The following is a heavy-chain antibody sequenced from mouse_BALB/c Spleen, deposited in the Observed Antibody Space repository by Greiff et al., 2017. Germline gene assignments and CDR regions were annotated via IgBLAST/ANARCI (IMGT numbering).Heavy chain of an antibody. Sequence: VMLVESGPGLVAPSQSLSITCTVSGFSLTSYGVHWVRQPPGKGLEWLGVIWAGGSTNYNSALMSRLSISKDNSKSQVFLKMNSLQTDDTAMYHCARDFGYYDAMDYWGQGTSVTVSS. D-gene: IGHD2-2*01. V-gene: IGHV2-9*02. CDR2: IWAGGST. CDR1: GFSLTSYG. CDR3: ARDFGYYDAMDY. J-gene: IGHJ4*01.